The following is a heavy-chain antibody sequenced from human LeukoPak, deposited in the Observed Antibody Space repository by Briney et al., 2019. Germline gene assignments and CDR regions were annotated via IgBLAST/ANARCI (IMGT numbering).Heavy chain of an antibody. D-gene: IGHD1-14*01. CDR3: ARDEHEPDNYYYYGMDV. CDR2: MSGSGGST. CDR1: GFTFSSHA. J-gene: IGHJ6*02. Sequence: GGSLRLSCAASGFTFSSHAMSWVRQAPGKGLEWVSGMSGSGGSTYYADSVKGRFTISRDNAKNSLYLQMNSLRAEDTAVYYCARDEHEPDNYYYYGMDVWGQGTTVTVSS. V-gene: IGHV3-23*01.